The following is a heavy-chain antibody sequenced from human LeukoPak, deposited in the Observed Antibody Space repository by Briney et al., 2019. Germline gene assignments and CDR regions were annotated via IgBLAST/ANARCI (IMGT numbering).Heavy chain of an antibody. J-gene: IGHJ4*02. Sequence: PGGSLRLSCGASGFTFSSSAMHWVRQGPGKGPEWMEYIAHHGNNKYYADSVKGRFTISRDNSKGSLYLQMNSLRADDTAVYYCAKDGSWSCTDWGQGTLVRVAS. CDR2: IAHHGNNK. CDR1: GFTFSSSA. D-gene: IGHD2-8*02. CDR3: AKDGSWSCTD. V-gene: IGHV3-30*02.